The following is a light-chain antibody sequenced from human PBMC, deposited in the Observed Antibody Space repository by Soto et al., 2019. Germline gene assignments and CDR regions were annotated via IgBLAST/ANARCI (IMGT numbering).Light chain of an antibody. J-gene: IGKJ1*01. V-gene: IGKV3-15*01. CDR3: QQYHQGPA. CDR1: QSVFSS. Sequence: EIVMTQSPATLSVSPGERATLSCRASQSVFSSLAWYQQKPGQAPRLLIYGAATRATGTPARFSGGGSGTEFTLTISSLQSEDFAVYYCQQYHQGPAFGRGTKV. CDR2: GAA.